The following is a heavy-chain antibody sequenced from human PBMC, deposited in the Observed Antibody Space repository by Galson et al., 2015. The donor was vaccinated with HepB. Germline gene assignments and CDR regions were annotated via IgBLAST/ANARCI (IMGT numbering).Heavy chain of an antibody. Sequence: SLRLSCAASGFTFSSYGMHWVRQAPGKGLEWVAVISYDGSNKYYADSVKGRFTISRDNSKNTLYLQMNSLRAEDTAVYYCARDNLPWRLDGSPHDYWGQGTLVTVSS. V-gene: IGHV3-30*03. CDR2: ISYDGSNK. CDR1: GFTFSSYG. J-gene: IGHJ4*02. CDR3: ARDNLPWRLDGSPHDY. D-gene: IGHD3-10*01.